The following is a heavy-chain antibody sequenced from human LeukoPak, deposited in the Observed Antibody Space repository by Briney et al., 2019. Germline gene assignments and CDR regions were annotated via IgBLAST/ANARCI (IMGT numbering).Heavy chain of an antibody. CDR2: IYPGDSDT. D-gene: IGHD5-18*01. CDR3: ARQGYSSSPYHYMDV. Sequence: GESLKISCKGSGYSFTSYWIGWVRQMPGKGLEWMGIIYPGDSDTRYSPSFQGQVTISADKSISTAYLQWSSLKASDTAMYYCARQGYSSSPYHYMDVWGKGTTVTVSS. CDR1: GYSFTSYW. J-gene: IGHJ6*03. V-gene: IGHV5-51*01.